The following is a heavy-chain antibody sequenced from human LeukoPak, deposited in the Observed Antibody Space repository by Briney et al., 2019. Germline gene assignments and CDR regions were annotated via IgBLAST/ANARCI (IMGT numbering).Heavy chain of an antibody. J-gene: IGHJ3*02. V-gene: IGHV3-30-3*01. CDR2: ISYDGSNK. CDR3: ARESGEAFDI. CDR1: GFTFSSYA. Sequence: GRSLRLSCAASGFTFSSYAMHWVRQAPGKGLEWVAVISYDGSNKYYADSVKGRVTISRDNAQNSLYLQMDDLRAEDTAVYYCARESGEAFDIWGQGTMVTVSS. D-gene: IGHD7-27*01.